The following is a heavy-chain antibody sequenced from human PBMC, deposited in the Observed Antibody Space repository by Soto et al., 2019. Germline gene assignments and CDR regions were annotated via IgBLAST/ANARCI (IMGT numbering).Heavy chain of an antibody. Sequence: XDSPKVSWKCSGYSFTSYWIGLVLQMPGKGLEWMGIIYPGDSDTRYRPSFQGQVTMSRDNAKNSLFLQMNSLRDEDRAVYYCATEGPNGYIPYYIETWGQGVPVTVSS. D-gene: IGHD1-26*01. CDR3: ATEGPNGYIPYYIET. CDR2: IYPGDSDT. V-gene: IGHV5-51*01. J-gene: IGHJ4*02. CDR1: GYSFTSYW.